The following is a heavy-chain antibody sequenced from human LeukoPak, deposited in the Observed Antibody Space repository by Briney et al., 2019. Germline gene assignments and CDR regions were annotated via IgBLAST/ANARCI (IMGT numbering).Heavy chain of an antibody. J-gene: IGHJ6*02. CDR3: ASIDTNYYYYGMDV. Sequence: SETLSLTCIVSGGSISSYYWSWVRQPPGKGLEWIGFIYYSGSTYYNPSLQSRVTISVDTSKNQFSLKLSSVTAADTAVYYCASIDTNYYYYGMDVWGQGTTVTVSS. V-gene: IGHV4-59*12. CDR2: IYYSGST. CDR1: GGSISSYY. D-gene: IGHD1-26*01.